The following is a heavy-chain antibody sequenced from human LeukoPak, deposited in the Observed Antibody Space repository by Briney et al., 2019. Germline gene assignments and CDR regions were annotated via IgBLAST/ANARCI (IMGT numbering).Heavy chain of an antibody. CDR2: IYQGEST. CDR1: VGSISSSKW. Sequence: PSGTLSLTCGVSVGSISSSKWWSWVRQPTGKGLEWIGEIYQGESTTYNPSLESRVTMSVDKSNNQLSLTLTSVTAADTAVYYCARNGDFCLDYWGQGTLVTVSS. D-gene: IGHD2-21*02. J-gene: IGHJ4*02. V-gene: IGHV4-4*02. CDR3: ARNGDFCLDY.